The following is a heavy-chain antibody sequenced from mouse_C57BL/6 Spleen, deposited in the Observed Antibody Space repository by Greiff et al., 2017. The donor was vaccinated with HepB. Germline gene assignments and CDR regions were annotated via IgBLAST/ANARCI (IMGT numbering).Heavy chain of an antibody. CDR1: GYTFTSYT. D-gene: IGHD2-4*01. Sequence: VQRVESGAELARPGASVKMSCKASGYTFTSYTMHWVKQRPGQGLEWIGYINPSSGYTKYNQKFKDKATLTADKSSSTAYMQLSSLTSEDSAVYYCASSYYDYDGAMDYWGQGTSVTVAS. CDR3: ASSYYDYDGAMDY. V-gene: IGHV1-4*01. CDR2: INPSSGYT. J-gene: IGHJ4*01.